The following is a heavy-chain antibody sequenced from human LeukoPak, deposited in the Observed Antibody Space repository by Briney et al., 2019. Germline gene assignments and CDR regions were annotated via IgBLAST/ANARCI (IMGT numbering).Heavy chain of an antibody. D-gene: IGHD6-13*01. V-gene: IGHV4-34*01. Sequence: SETLSLTCAVYGGSCSGYYWSWIRKPPGKGLEWIGEINHSGSTNYNPSLKSRVTISVDTSKNQFSLKLRSVTAADTAVSSCARKEGGQLVNTRRWFDPWGQGTLVTVSS. CDR3: ARKEGGQLVNTRRWFDP. CDR2: INHSGST. J-gene: IGHJ5*02. CDR1: GGSCSGYY.